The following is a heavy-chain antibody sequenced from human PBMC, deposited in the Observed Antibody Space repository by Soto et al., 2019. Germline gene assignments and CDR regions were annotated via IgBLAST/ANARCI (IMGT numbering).Heavy chain of an antibody. CDR3: ARSTYYYGSGDLYYFDY. CDR1: GGSISSYY. V-gene: IGHV4-59*08. D-gene: IGHD3-10*01. CDR2: IYYSGST. Sequence: SETLSLTCTVSGGSISSYYWSWIRQPPGKGLEWIGYIYYSGSTNYNPSLKSRVTISVDTTKNQFSLKLSSVTAADTAVYYCARSTYYYGSGDLYYFDYWGQGTLVTVSS. J-gene: IGHJ4*02.